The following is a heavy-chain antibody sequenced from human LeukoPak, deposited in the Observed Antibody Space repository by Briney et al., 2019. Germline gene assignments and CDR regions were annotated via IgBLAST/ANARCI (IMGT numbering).Heavy chain of an antibody. Sequence: GGSLRLSCAASGLTFSDYSMNWVRQAPGKGLEWVSSISSGSGHIYYAESVRGRFTVSRDNAKNSLFLEMNSLSAEDTAVYYCAGGSSTNSYYFDYWGQGTVVTVSS. CDR1: GLTFSDYS. D-gene: IGHD6-13*01. CDR2: ISSGSGHI. V-gene: IGHV3-21*01. CDR3: AGGSSTNSYYFDY. J-gene: IGHJ4*02.